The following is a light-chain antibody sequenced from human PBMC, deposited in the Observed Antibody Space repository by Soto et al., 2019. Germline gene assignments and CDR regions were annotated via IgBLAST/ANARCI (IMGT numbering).Light chain of an antibody. CDR3: CSYAGSSGYV. CDR2: EVS. V-gene: IGLV2-23*02. Sequence: QSALTQPASVSGSPGQSITISCTGTSSVVGSYNLVSWYQQHPGKAPKLMIYEVSKRPSGVSNRFSGSKSGNTASLTISGLQAEDEADYYCCSYAGSSGYVFGTGTKVPV. J-gene: IGLJ1*01. CDR1: SSVVGSYNL.